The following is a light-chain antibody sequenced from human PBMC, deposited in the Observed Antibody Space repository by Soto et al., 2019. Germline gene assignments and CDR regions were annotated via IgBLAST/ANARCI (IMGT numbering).Light chain of an antibody. CDR1: SSDVGTYNL. Sequence: QSALTQPASVSGSPGQSITISCTGTSSDVGTYNLVSWYQQHPGKAPKLLISKDNKRPSGVSNRFSGSKSGNTASLSISGLQAEDEADYYCCSYATINTFVFGTGTKVTVL. CDR2: KDN. V-gene: IGLV2-23*02. J-gene: IGLJ1*01. CDR3: CSYATINTFV.